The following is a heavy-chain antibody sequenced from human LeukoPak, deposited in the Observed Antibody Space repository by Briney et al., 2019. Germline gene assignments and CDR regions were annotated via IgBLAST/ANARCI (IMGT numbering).Heavy chain of an antibody. CDR1: GFSISDYS. Sequence: GGSLRLSCEASGFSISDYSMNWIRQAPRKRLEWISFISGSGSTIYYADSVKGRFTISRDNAKNSLYLQMNSLRAEDTAVYYCARVKIGDYDSSGYWLPFDYWGQGTLVTVSS. V-gene: IGHV3-48*04. D-gene: IGHD3-22*01. CDR2: ISGSGSTI. CDR3: ARVKIGDYDSSGYWLPFDY. J-gene: IGHJ4*02.